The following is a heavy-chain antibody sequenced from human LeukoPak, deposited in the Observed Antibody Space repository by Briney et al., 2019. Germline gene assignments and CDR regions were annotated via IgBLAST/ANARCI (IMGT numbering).Heavy chain of an antibody. CDR1: GGSISSYY. CDR3: AVGSGSRDAFDI. Sequence: SEPLSLTCTVSGGSISSYYWSWIRQPAGKGLEWIGRIYTSGSTNYNPSLKSRVTMSVDTSKNQFSLKLSSVTAADTAVYYCAVGSGSRDAFDIWGQGTMVTVSS. J-gene: IGHJ3*02. V-gene: IGHV4-4*07. D-gene: IGHD1-26*01. CDR2: IYTSGST.